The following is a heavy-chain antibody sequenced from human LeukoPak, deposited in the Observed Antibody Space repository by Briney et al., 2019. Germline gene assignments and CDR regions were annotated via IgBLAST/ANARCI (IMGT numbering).Heavy chain of an antibody. CDR2: ISYDGSNK. CDR3: ANGSEDTFIHY. CDR1: GFTFSSYG. J-gene: IGHJ4*02. D-gene: IGHD2-15*01. Sequence: GRSLRLSCTASGFTFSSYGMHWVRQATGKGLEWVAVISYDGSNKYYADPVKGSFTISRENSKNTLYRQMNSVKAEETAVYYCANGSEDTFIHYWGQGTLVTVSS. V-gene: IGHV3-30*18.